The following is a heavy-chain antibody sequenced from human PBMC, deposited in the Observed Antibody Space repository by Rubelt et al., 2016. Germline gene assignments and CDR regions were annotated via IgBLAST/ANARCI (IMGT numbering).Heavy chain of an antibody. CDR2: LSANGGSP. V-gene: IGHV3-64D*06. CDR3: VKEYCTNGVCYVYFDY. CDR1: GFTFSSYA. Sequence: GGLVQPGGSLGLSCSASGFTFSSYAMHWVRQAPGKGLEYISALSANGGSPFYADSVKGRFTISRDNSKNTLYLQMSSLGAGDTAVYYCVKEYCTNGVCYVYFDYWGQGTLVTVSS. D-gene: IGHD2-8*01. J-gene: IGHJ4*02.